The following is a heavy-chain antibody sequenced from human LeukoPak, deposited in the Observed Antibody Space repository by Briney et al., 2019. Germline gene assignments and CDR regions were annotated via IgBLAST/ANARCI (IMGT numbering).Heavy chain of an antibody. CDR3: TRERGTAADF. V-gene: IGHV3-30-3*01. CDR1: GFTFLDYA. D-gene: IGHD6-13*01. J-gene: IGHJ4*02. CDR2: MSYDGNNN. Sequence: GGSLRLSCVTSGFTFLDYAVHWVRQAPGKGLEWVAVMSYDGNNNYYADSVKGRFTLSRDSSKNTLYLQMDSLRPEDTAVYYCTRERGTAADFWGQGTLVTVSS.